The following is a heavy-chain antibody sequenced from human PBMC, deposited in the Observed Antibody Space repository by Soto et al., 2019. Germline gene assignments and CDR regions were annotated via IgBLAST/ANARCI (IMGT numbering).Heavy chain of an antibody. CDR3: ATLDRSSSYFGFDY. D-gene: IGHD6-13*01. Sequence: ESLKISCKACGYIFTNYWIAWVRQLPGKGLEWMGIIYPGDSDTKYSPSFQGQVTISADRSISTAYLQWSSLKASDTAMYYCATLDRSSSYFGFDYWGQGTVVTGSS. J-gene: IGHJ4*02. CDR1: GYIFTNYW. CDR2: IYPGDSDT. V-gene: IGHV5-51*01.